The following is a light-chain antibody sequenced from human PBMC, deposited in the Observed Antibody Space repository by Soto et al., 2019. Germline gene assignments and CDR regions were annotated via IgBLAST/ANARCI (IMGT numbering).Light chain of an antibody. CDR1: QSISTW. CDR2: KAS. J-gene: IGKJ1*01. Sequence: DIQMTQSPSTLSASVGDRVTITCRASQSISTWLAWYQQKPGKAPNLLIYKASTLESGVPSRFSGSGSGTEFTLTINWLQPDDFATYFCQRSGTYSGTFGQGTKVEIK. V-gene: IGKV1-5*03. CDR3: QRSGTYSGT.